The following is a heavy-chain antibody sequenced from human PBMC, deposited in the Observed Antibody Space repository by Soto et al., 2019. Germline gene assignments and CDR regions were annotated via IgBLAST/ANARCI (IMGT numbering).Heavy chain of an antibody. D-gene: IGHD4-17*01. V-gene: IGHV1-69*01. CDR2: IITLFGTA. Sequence: VQLMQSGAEVKQPGSSVKVSCKASGGTFSSHSINWVRQAPGQGLEWMRGIITLFGTANYAQNFQGRVTITADQSTSTAYMELNSLRSDDTVVYYCAREVGYGDFSAALLDWGQGTLVTVSA. CDR3: AREVGYGDFSAALLD. J-gene: IGHJ4*02. CDR1: GGTFSSHS.